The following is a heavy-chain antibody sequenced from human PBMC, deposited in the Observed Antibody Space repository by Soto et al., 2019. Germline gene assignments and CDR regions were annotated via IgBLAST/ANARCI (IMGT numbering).Heavy chain of an antibody. V-gene: IGHV5-51*01. CDR1: GYTFTNYW. J-gene: IGHJ6*02. Sequence: ESLKSSFKGSGYTFTNYWIGLVRQMPGKGLEWMGIIYPGDSDTKYNPSFQGQVTISADKSITTTYLQWSSLKASDTAIYYCAASIFYYGMDVWGQGTTVTVSS. CDR3: AASIFYYGMDV. CDR2: IYPGDSDT.